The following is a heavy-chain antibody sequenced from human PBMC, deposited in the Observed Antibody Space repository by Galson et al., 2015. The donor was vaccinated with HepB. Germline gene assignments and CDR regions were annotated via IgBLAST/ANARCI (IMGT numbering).Heavy chain of an antibody. V-gene: IGHV3-64D*06. D-gene: IGHD3-9*01. CDR3: VKDHYDILTGYSSY. Sequence: SLRLSCAASGFTFSSYAMHWVRQAPGKGLEYVSAISSNGGSTYYADSVKGRFTISRDNSKNTLYLQMSSLRAEDTAVYYCVKDHYDILTGYSSYWGQGTLVTVSS. CDR2: ISSNGGST. J-gene: IGHJ4*02. CDR1: GFTFSSYA.